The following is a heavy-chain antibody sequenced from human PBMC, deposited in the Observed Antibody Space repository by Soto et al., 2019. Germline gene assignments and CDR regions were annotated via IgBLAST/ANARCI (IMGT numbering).Heavy chain of an antibody. CDR2: IVGRGSTT. D-gene: IGHD4-17*01. Sequence: GGSLRLSCAASGFTFSSYAMSWVRQAPGKGLEWVSSIVGRGSTTYYADPVKGRFTISRDKSKNTLYLQMNSLSAEDTAVYYCAKYLTVAPYFDYWGQGTLVTVSS. V-gene: IGHV3-23*01. CDR1: GFTFSSYA. J-gene: IGHJ4*02. CDR3: AKYLTVAPYFDY.